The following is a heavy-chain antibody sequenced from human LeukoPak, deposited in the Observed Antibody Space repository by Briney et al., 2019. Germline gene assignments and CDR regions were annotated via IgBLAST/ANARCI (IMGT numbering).Heavy chain of an antibody. CDR3: TRGYYDFWSGYYKHYYYYGMDV. J-gene: IGHJ6*02. D-gene: IGHD3-3*01. Sequence: GGSLRLSCAASGFTFSGSAMRWVRQASGKGLEWVGRIRSKANSYATAYAASVKGRFTISRDDSKNTAYLQMNSLKTEDTAVYYCTRGYYDFWSGYYKHYYYYGMDVWGQGTTVTVSS. V-gene: IGHV3-73*01. CDR2: IRSKANSYAT. CDR1: GFTFSGSA.